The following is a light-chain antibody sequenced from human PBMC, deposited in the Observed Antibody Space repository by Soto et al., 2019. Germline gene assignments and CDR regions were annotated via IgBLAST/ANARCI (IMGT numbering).Light chain of an antibody. V-gene: IGKV1-27*01. CDR1: QGISNY. CDR2: AAS. Sequence: DIQMTQSPSSLSASVGDRVNITCRASQGISNYLAWYQQKPGKVPKLLIYAASTLQSGVPSRFSGSGSGTDFTLPICSLQPEDVATCYCQKYNTGWTFGQGTKLEI. CDR3: QKYNTGWT. J-gene: IGKJ2*02.